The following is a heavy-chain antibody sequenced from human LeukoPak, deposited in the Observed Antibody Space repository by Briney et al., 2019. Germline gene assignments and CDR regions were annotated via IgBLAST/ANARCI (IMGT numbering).Heavy chain of an antibody. CDR2: ISYSGST. J-gene: IGHJ4*02. Sequence: SETLSLTCTVSGGSISSSSYHWGWIRPPPGKGLEYIGGISYSGSTYYNPPLKSRVTISADTSKNQFSLKLSSGTAADTAVYYCARLAVGAPFDYWGQGTLVTVSS. V-gene: IGHV4-39*01. CDR3: ARLAVGAPFDY. CDR1: GGSISSSSYH. D-gene: IGHD6-19*01.